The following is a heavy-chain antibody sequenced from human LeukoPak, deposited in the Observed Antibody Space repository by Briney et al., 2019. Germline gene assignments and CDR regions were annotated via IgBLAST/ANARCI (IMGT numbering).Heavy chain of an antibody. CDR1: GGSISSYY. CDR2: IYYSGST. CDR3: ARVYSSSWQVGLPDF. J-gene: IGHJ4*02. D-gene: IGHD6-13*01. Sequence: SETLTLTCTVSGGSISSYYWSWIRQPPGKGLEWIGYIYYSGSTNYNPSLKSRVTISVDTSKNQFSLKLSSVTAADTAVYYCARVYSSSWQVGLPDFWGQGTLVTVSS. V-gene: IGHV4-59*01.